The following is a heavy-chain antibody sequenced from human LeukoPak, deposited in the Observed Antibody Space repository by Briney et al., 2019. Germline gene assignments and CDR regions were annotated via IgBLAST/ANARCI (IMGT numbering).Heavy chain of an antibody. D-gene: IGHD3-3*01. J-gene: IGHJ4*02. CDR1: GFTFSSSW. CDR3: ARDGITIFGVVITPGGLDY. CDR2: IKQDGSEK. V-gene: IGHV3-7*01. Sequence: GGSLRLSCAASGFTFSSSWMSCVPPPPGKGLAWVAHIKQDGSEKYYVDSVKGRFTISRDNAKNSLYLQMNSLRAKDTAVYYCARDGITIFGVVITPGGLDYWGQGTLVTVSS.